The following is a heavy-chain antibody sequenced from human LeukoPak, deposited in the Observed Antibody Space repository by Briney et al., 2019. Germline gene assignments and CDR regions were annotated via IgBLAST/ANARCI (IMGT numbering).Heavy chain of an antibody. D-gene: IGHD3-16*01. CDR2: IRYDGSNK. V-gene: IGHV3-30*02. J-gene: IGHJ3*02. CDR3: ARETLGVAAFDI. CDR1: GFTFSSYE. Sequence: GGSLRLSCAASGFTFSSYEMNWVRQAPGKGLEWVAFIRYDGSNKYYADSVKGRFTISRDNAKNSVHLQMNSLRAEDTAVYYCARETLGVAAFDIWGQGTMVTVSS.